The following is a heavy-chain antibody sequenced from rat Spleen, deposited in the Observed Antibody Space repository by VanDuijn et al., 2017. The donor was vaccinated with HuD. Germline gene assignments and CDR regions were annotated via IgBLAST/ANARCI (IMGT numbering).Heavy chain of an antibody. Sequence: EVQLVESGGGLLQPGRSLKLSCLASGFNFDYYDMAWVRQAPTKGLEWVASINTNGDSTFYPDSVKGRFTISRHNAENTVYLQMNSLRSEDTATYYCARGRDWFAYWGQGTLVTVSS. J-gene: IGHJ3*01. CDR3: ARGRDWFAY. D-gene: IGHD1-11*01. CDR2: INTNGDST. V-gene: IGHV5S23*01. CDR1: GFNFDYYD.